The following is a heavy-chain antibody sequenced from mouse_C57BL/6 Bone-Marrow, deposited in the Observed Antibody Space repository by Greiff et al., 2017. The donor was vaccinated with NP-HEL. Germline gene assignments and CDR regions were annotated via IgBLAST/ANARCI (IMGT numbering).Heavy chain of an antibody. V-gene: IGHV3-6*01. Sequence: EVKLLESGPGLVKPSQSLSLTCSVTGYSITSGYYWNWIRQFPGNKLEWMGYISYDGSNNYNPSLKNRISITRDTSKNQFFLKLNSVTTEDTATYYCARDTYYEPPAWFAYWGQGTLVTVSA. CDR3: ARDTYYEPPAWFAY. CDR1: GYSITSGYY. J-gene: IGHJ3*01. D-gene: IGHD2-10*01. CDR2: ISYDGSN.